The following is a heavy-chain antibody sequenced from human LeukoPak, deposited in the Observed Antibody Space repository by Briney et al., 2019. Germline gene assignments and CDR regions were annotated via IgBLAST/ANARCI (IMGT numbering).Heavy chain of an antibody. CDR2: IYYSGST. J-gene: IGHJ4*02. CDR1: GGSISSSSYY. CDR3: ARQTIRYFDY. D-gene: IGHD1-14*01. V-gene: IGHV4-39*01. Sequence: SETLSLTCTVSGGSISSSSYYWGWIRQPPGKGLEWIGSIYYSGSTHYNPSLKSRVTISVDTSKNQFSLKLSSVTAADTAVYYCARQTIRYFDYWGQGTLVTVSS.